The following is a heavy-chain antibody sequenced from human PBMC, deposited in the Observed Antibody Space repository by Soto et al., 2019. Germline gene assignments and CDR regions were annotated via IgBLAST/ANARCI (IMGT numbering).Heavy chain of an antibody. CDR2: IYTSGST. V-gene: IGHV4-4*07. CDR1: GGSISSYY. Sequence: SETLSLTCTVSGGSISSYYWSWIRQPAGKGLEWIGRIYTSGSTNYNPSLKSRVTMSVDTSKNQFSLKLSSVTAADTAVYYCALNYYDSSGYYYYYGMDVWGQGTTVTVSS. D-gene: IGHD3-22*01. J-gene: IGHJ6*02. CDR3: ALNYYDSSGYYYYYGMDV.